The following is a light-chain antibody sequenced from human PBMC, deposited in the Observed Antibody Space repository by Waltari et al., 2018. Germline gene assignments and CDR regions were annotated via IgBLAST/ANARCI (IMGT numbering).Light chain of an antibody. CDR2: EVN. Sequence: QSALTQPPSASGSPGQSVTIPCTGTSSDIGGFNYVHWYQQNPGQAPKLLIYEVNKRPSGIPDRFSGSKSGNTASLTVSGLQAEDEAEYYCSSYGGRNNLLFGEGTKLTVL. CDR1: SSDIGGFNY. V-gene: IGLV2-8*01. J-gene: IGLJ3*02. CDR3: SSYGGRNNLL.